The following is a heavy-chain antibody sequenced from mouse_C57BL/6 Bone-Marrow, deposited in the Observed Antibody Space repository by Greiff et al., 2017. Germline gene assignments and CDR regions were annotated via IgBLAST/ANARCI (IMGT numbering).Heavy chain of an antibody. V-gene: IGHV1-64*01. Sequence: QVQLKQPGAELVKPGASVKLSCKASGYTFTSYWMHWVKQRPGQGLEWIGMIHPNSGSTNYNEKFKSKATLTVDKSSSTAYMQLSSLTSEDSAVYYCARKTHLAWFAFGGQGTRVTVSA. CDR2: IHPNSGST. CDR3: ARKTHLAWFAF. CDR1: GYTFTSYW. J-gene: IGHJ3*01.